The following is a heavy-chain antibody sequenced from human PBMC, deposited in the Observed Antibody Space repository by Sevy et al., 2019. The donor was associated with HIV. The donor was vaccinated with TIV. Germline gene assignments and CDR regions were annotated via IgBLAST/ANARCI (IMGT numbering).Heavy chain of an antibody. V-gene: IGHV3-7*01. CDR2: IKQDGSEK. Sequence: GGSLRLSCAASGFTFSSYWMSWVRQAPGKGLEWVANIKQDGSEKYYVDSVKGRFTISRDNAKNSLYLQMNSLRAEDQAVYYCARDGVIAAAVPLAPPTYYYYYGMDVWGQGTTVTVSS. D-gene: IGHD6-13*01. J-gene: IGHJ6*02. CDR1: GFTFSSYW. CDR3: ARDGVIAAAVPLAPPTYYYYYGMDV.